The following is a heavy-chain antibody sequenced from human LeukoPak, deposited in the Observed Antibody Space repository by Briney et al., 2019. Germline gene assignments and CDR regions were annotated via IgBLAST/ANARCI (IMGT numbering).Heavy chain of an antibody. Sequence: SETLSLTCTVSGGSFSGYYWSWVRQPSGEGLEWIAYIYYSGITNYNPSLKSRVAISIDTSKNQFSLNLTSVTAADTAVYYCATQDWNHGAFDIWGQGTMVTVSS. CDR1: GGSFSGYY. V-gene: IGHV4-59*01. CDR3: ATQDWNHGAFDI. D-gene: IGHD1-1*01. CDR2: IYYSGIT. J-gene: IGHJ3*02.